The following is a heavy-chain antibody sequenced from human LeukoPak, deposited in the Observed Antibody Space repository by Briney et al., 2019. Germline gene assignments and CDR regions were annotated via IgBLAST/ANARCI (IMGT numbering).Heavy chain of an antibody. CDR1: GASINSHF. V-gene: IGHV4-59*11. Sequence: SETLSLTCSVSGASINSHFWSWIRQPPGKGLEWIGYIYYSGSTNYNPSLKSRVTISVDTSKNQFSLKLSSVTAADTAVYYCARGCSGGSCKYYYYGMDVWGQGTTVAVSS. CDR3: ARGCSGGSCKYYYYGMDV. CDR2: IYYSGST. J-gene: IGHJ6*02. D-gene: IGHD2-15*01.